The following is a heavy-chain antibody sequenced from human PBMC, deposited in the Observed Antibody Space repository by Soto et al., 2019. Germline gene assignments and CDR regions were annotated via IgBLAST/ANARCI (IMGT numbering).Heavy chain of an antibody. CDR1: GASISSYY. J-gene: IGHJ4*02. V-gene: IGHV4-59*01. Sequence: PSETLSLTCSVSGASISSYYWSWIRQPPGKGLEWIGYIYYIGSTNYNPSLKSRVTISVDTSKNQFSLKLSSVTAADTAVYYCARAYGGYADYWGQGALVTVSS. CDR3: ARAYGGYADY. CDR2: IYYIGST. D-gene: IGHD5-12*01.